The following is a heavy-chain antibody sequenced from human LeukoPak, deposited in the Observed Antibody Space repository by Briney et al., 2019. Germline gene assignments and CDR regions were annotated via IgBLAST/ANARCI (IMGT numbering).Heavy chain of an antibody. CDR3: ARGRGCSTTSCFFDY. D-gene: IGHD2-2*01. J-gene: IGHJ4*02. Sequence: SETLSLTCTVSGGSISGYYWSWIRQPPGKRLEWIGYIYYSGSTNYNPSLKSRVTISVDTSKNQFSLKLSSVTAADTAVYFCARGRGCSTTSCFFDYWGQGTLVTVSS. CDR2: IYYSGST. CDR1: GGSISGYY. V-gene: IGHV4-59*08.